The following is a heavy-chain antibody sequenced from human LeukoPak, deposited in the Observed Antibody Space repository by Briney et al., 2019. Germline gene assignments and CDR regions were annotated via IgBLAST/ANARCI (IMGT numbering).Heavy chain of an antibody. V-gene: IGHV1-2*02. D-gene: IGHD3-16*01. J-gene: IGHJ1*01. Sequence: VASVKVSCKASGYTFTGYYVHWVRQAPGQGLEWMAWINPNSGDTNYAQKFQGRVTMTRDTSISTAYMELNRLRSDDTALYYCAREDTLGGIPYFQHWGQGTLVTVSS. CDR1: GYTFTGYY. CDR3: AREDTLGGIPYFQH. CDR2: INPNSGDT.